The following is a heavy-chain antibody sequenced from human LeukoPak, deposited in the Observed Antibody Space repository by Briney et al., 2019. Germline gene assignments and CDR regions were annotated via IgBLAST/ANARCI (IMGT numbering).Heavy chain of an antibody. D-gene: IGHD6-13*01. CDR1: RFTFGSYA. V-gene: IGHV3-23*01. J-gene: IGHJ4*02. CDR3: AKGSLGSWYYFDY. CDR2: FSRSATDT. Sequence: GGSLRLSCAASRFTFGSYAMSWVRQAPGKGPEWGSTFSRSATDTYYADSVKGRFTIFRDNSKNTLYLQMNSLRAEDTAVYYCAKGSLGSWYYFDYWGQGTLVTVSS.